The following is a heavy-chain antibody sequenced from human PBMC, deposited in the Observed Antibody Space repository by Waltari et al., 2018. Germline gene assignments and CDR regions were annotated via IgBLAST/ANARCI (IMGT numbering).Heavy chain of an antibody. Sequence: QVQLQESGPGLVKPSETLSLTCAVSGYSLSSGYFWGWIRQPPGKGLEWIGSVYHTGSTYYNPSLKSRVAISVDMSKNQFSLELTSVTAADTAVYYCARDRRHTIFGVVSLFDYWGQGALVTVSS. V-gene: IGHV4-38-2*02. CDR1: GYSLSSGYF. CDR2: VYHTGST. J-gene: IGHJ4*02. CDR3: ARDRRHTIFGVVSLFDY. D-gene: IGHD3-3*01.